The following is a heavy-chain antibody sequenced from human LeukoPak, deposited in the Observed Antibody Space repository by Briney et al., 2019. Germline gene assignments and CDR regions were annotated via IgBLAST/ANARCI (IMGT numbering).Heavy chain of an antibody. Sequence: SETLSLTCAVYGGSFSGYYWSWIRQPPGKGLEWIGEINHSGSTNYNPSLKSRVTISVDTSKNQFSLKLSSVTAADTAVYYCARRGGRYYGSSGYYYRRDFDYWGQGSLVTVSS. CDR1: GGSFSGYY. V-gene: IGHV4-34*01. J-gene: IGHJ4*02. CDR2: INHSGST. CDR3: ARRGGRYYGSSGYYYRRDFDY. D-gene: IGHD3-22*01.